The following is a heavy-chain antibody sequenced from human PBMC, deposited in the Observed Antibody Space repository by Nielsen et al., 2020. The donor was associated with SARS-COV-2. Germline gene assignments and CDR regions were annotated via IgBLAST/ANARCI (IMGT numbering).Heavy chain of an antibody. V-gene: IGHV1-2*02. CDR3: ARARATIFGLVMSYGMDV. Sequence: ASVKVSCKASGCTFTDYYIHWVRQAPGQGLEWMGWINPYSGGTNYAQKFQGTVTMTRDASISTVYMELTSDDTAVYYCARARATIFGLVMSYGMDVWGQGTTVAVSS. CDR1: GCTFTDYY. CDR2: INPYSGGT. D-gene: IGHD3/OR15-3a*01. J-gene: IGHJ6*02.